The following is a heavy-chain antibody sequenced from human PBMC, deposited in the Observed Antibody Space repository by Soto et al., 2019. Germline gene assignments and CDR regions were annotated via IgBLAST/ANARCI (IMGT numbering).Heavy chain of an antibody. CDR2: IYYSGST. D-gene: IGHD6-6*01. J-gene: IGHJ4*02. CDR1: GGSISSSSYY. CDR3: ARRGPYSGSPHYYFDY. V-gene: IGHV4-39*07. Sequence: SETLSLTCTVSGGSISSSSYYWGWIRQPPGKGLEWIGSIYYSGSTYYNPSLKSRVTISVDTSKNQFSLKLSSVTAADTAVYYCARRGPYSGSPHYYFDYWGQGTLVTVSS.